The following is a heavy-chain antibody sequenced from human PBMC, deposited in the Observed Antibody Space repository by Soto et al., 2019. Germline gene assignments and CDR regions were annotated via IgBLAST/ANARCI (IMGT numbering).Heavy chain of an antibody. Sequence: GGSLRLSCAASGFTFSSYAMTWVRQAPGKGLEWVSTISGTGGNTYYAASVMGRFSISRDNAQKSLFLQMNNLRAEDTGIYFCATGLKDASNRPSFDSWGPGTPVTVSS. V-gene: IGHV3-23*01. CDR1: GFTFSSYA. CDR3: ATGLKDASNRPSFDS. J-gene: IGHJ4*02. CDR2: ISGTGGNT. D-gene: IGHD3-16*01.